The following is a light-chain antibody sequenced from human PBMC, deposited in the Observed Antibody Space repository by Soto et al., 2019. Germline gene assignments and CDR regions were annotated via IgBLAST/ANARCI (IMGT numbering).Light chain of an antibody. Sequence: DIQMTQSPSTLSASVGDRVTITCRASQSISSWLAWYQQKPGKAPKLLIYEASSLESGVPSRFSDSGSGTEFTLTISSLQPDDFATYYCQQYNSYSVPFGQGTKVEIK. CDR2: EAS. V-gene: IGKV1-5*03. CDR3: QQYNSYSVP. J-gene: IGKJ1*01. CDR1: QSISSW.